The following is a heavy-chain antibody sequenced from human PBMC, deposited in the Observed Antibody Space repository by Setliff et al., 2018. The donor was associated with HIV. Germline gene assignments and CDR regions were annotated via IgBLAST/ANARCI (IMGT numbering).Heavy chain of an antibody. V-gene: IGHV4-4*09. Sequence: SETLSLTCTVSGGSISSFYWSWIRQPPGKGLEWIGYIYTSGSTNYNPSLKSRVAISVDTSKNQFSLKLSSVTAADTAVYYCARLIHTGLLYFDYWGLGKLVTVSS. CDR1: GGSISSFY. J-gene: IGHJ4*02. CDR2: IYTSGST. D-gene: IGHD2-8*02. CDR3: ARLIHTGLLYFDY.